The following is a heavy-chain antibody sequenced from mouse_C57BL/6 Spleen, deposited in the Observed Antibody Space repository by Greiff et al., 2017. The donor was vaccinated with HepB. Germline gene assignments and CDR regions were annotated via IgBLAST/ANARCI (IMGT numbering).Heavy chain of an antibody. CDR2: INPSSGYT. Sequence: QVQLKESGAELARPGASVKMSCKASGYTFTSYTMHWVKQRPGQGLEWIGYINPSSGYTKYNQKFKDKATLTADKSSSTAYMQLSSLTSEDSAVYYCARSTVADWYFDVWGTGTTVTVSS. J-gene: IGHJ1*03. V-gene: IGHV1-4*01. CDR3: ARSTVADWYFDV. D-gene: IGHD1-1*01. CDR1: GYTFTSYT.